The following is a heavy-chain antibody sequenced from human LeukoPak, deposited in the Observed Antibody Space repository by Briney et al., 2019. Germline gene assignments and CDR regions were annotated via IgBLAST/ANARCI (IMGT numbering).Heavy chain of an antibody. CDR1: GGSISSHY. V-gene: IGHV4-59*11. CDR2: IYYSGST. Sequence: PSETLSLTCTVSGGSISSHYWSWIRQPPGKGLEWIGYIYYSGSTKYNPSLKRRVTISVEKSKNKFSLKQKCVTAADTAVYYCARERPYYYDSSGYRYYYYYYYMDVWGKGTTVTVSS. CDR3: ARERPYYYDSSGYRYYYYYYYMDV. J-gene: IGHJ6*03. D-gene: IGHD3-22*01.